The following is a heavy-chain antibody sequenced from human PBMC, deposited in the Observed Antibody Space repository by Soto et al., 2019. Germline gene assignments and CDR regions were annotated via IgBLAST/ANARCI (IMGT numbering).Heavy chain of an antibody. CDR1: GFPFSSYA. D-gene: IGHD3-22*01. Sequence: PGGSLRLSCAASGFPFSSYAMSWVRQTPEKGLEWVAGISGGGNDRYYADFVQGRFTFSRDNSRNTLYLQMSSLRAEDTAVYYCAKVFYYYDSSGYHYFDYWGQGTLVTVSS. V-gene: IGHV3-23*01. J-gene: IGHJ4*02. CDR3: AKVFYYYDSSGYHYFDY. CDR2: ISGGGNDR.